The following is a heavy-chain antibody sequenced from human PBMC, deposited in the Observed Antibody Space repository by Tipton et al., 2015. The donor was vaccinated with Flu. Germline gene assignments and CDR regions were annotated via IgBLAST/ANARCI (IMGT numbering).Heavy chain of an antibody. V-gene: IGHV3-48*02. CDR3: ARESISVAVFDS. D-gene: IGHD2/OR15-2a*01. J-gene: IGHJ4*02. CDR1: EFTFSSYG. Sequence: SLRLSCAASEFTFSSYGMNWVRQAPGTGLEWVSYISSGSTTIYYEDSVKGRFTITRDNAKNSLYLQMNSLRDEDTAVYYCARESISVAVFDSWGQGTLITISS. CDR2: ISSGSTTI.